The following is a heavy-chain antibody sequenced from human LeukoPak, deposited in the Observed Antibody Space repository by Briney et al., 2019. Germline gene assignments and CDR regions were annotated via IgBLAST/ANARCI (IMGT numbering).Heavy chain of an antibody. Sequence: SETLSLTCTVSGASISSGSYYWSWIRQPAGKGLEWIGRIYSSGSINYNPSLKSRVTISVDTSNNQFSLKLSSVTAADTAVYYCARDRGSSVVAFWFDPWGPGTLVTVSS. J-gene: IGHJ5*02. V-gene: IGHV4-61*02. D-gene: IGHD6-6*01. CDR2: IYSSGSI. CDR3: ARDRGSSVVAFWFDP. CDR1: GASISSGSYY.